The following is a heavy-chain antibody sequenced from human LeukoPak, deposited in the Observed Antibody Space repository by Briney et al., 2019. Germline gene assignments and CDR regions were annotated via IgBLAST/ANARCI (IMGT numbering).Heavy chain of an antibody. CDR2: ISSSGDST. V-gene: IGHV3-64D*06. CDR1: GLTFTNYD. J-gene: IGHJ3*02. D-gene: IGHD4-17*01. Sequence: GGSLRLSCSASGLTFTNYDMYWVRQAPGKGLEYVSAISSSGDSTYYADSVRDRFTISRDNSKNTMFLQMSSLRTEDTAVYYCVKVGATVTLRDAFDIWGQGTMVTVSS. CDR3: VKVGATVTLRDAFDI.